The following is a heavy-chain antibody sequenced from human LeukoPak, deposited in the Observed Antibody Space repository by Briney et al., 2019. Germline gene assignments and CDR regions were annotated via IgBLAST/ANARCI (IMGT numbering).Heavy chain of an antibody. CDR2: ISGSGGSI. D-gene: IGHD6-25*01. CDR1: GFTFRSYV. CDR3: AKGVYSIGPKTSFDY. V-gene: IGHV3-23*01. Sequence: PGGSLRLSCAASGFTFRSYVMSWVRQAPGEGLEWVSVISGSGGSIYYADSVKGRFTISRDNSKNTLSLQMNSLRAEDTAVYYCAKGVYSIGPKTSFDYWGQGTLVTVSS. J-gene: IGHJ4*02.